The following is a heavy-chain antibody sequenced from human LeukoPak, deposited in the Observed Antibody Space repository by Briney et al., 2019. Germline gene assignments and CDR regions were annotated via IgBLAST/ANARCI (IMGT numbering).Heavy chain of an antibody. CDR2: INHSGST. J-gene: IGHJ4*02. V-gene: IGHV4-34*01. Sequence: SETLSLTCAVYGGSFSGYYWSWIRQPPGKGLEWIGEINHSGSTNYNPSLKSRVTISVDTSKNQFSLKLSSVTAADTAVYYCVVTALRYFDWLLLDFDYWGQGTLVTVSS. CDR1: GGSFSGYY. D-gene: IGHD3-9*01. CDR3: VVTALRYFDWLLLDFDY.